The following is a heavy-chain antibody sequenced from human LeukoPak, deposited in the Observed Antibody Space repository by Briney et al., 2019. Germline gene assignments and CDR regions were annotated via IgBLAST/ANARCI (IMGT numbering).Heavy chain of an antibody. CDR3: AKVRQGLWIDY. V-gene: IGHV3-30*18. Sequence: GRSLRLSCAASGFTFSSYGMHWVRQAPGKGLEWVAVISYDGSNKYYADSVKGRFTISRDNSKNTLYLQMNSLGAEDTAVYYCAKVRQGLWIDYWGQGTLVTVSS. J-gene: IGHJ4*02. D-gene: IGHD5-18*01. CDR1: GFTFSSYG. CDR2: ISYDGSNK.